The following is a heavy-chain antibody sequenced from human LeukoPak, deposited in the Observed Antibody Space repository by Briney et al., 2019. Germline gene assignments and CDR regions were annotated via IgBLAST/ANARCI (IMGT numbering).Heavy chain of an antibody. Sequence: SETLSLTCTVSGGSISSYYWSWIRQPAGKGLEWIGRIYTSGSTNYNPSLKSRVTMSVDTSKNQFSLKLSSVTAADTAVYYCARTVSAPAAIYNWFDPWGQGTLVTVSS. CDR1: GGSISSYY. V-gene: IGHV4-4*07. D-gene: IGHD2-2*02. CDR2: IYTSGST. J-gene: IGHJ5*02. CDR3: ARTVSAPAAIYNWFDP.